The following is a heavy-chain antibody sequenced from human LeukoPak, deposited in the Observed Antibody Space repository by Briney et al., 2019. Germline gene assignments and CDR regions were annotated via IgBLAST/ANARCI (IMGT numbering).Heavy chain of an antibody. CDR1: GDSVSSNGAA. J-gene: IGHJ3*02. D-gene: IGHD5-24*01. CDR2: TYYRSKWYN. V-gene: IGHV6-1*01. CDR3: ASHLMATSAFDI. Sequence: SQTLSLTCAISGDSVSSNGAAWNWLRQSPSRGLEWLGRTYYRSKWYNDYALSVRSRITINPDTSKNQFSLQLNSVTPEDTAVYYCASHLMATSAFDIWGQGTMVTVSS.